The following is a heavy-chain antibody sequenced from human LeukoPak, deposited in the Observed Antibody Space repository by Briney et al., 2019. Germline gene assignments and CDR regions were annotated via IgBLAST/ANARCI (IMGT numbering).Heavy chain of an antibody. CDR3: ARGQVVGATFGMDV. D-gene: IGHD1-26*01. CDR1: GFTFSSYA. J-gene: IGHJ6*04. Sequence: GGSLRLSCAASGFTFSSYAMSWVRQAPGKGLEWVSAISGSGGSTYYADSVKGRFTISRDNSKNTLYLQMNSLRAEDTAVYYCARGQVVGATFGMDVWGKGTTVTVSS. CDR2: ISGSGGST. V-gene: IGHV3-23*01.